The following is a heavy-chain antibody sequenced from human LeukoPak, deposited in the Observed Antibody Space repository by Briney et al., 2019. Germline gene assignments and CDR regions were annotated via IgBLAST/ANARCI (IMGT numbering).Heavy chain of an antibody. Sequence: GGSLRLSCAASEFTFSSYGMSWVRQAPGRGLEWVSSISGSGGSTQYADSVQGRFAISRDNSKNVLYLQMNSLRAEDTAVYFCARDPNGDYIGTFDMWGRGTMVTVSS. CDR2: ISGSGGST. J-gene: IGHJ3*02. CDR3: ARDPNGDYIGTFDM. CDR1: EFTFSSYG. V-gene: IGHV3-23*01. D-gene: IGHD4-17*01.